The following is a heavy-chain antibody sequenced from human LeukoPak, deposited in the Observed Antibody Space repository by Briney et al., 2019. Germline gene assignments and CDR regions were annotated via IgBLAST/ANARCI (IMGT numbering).Heavy chain of an antibody. CDR2: IIPILGIA. CDR3: ARGLTVLRFLEWLVFGY. Sequence: SVKVSCKASGGTFSSYAISWVRQAPGQGLEWMGRIIPILGIANYAQKFQGRVTMTEDTSTDTAYMELSSLRSEDTAVYYCARGLTVLRFLEWLVFGYWGQGTLVTVSS. V-gene: IGHV1-69*04. CDR1: GGTFSSYA. D-gene: IGHD3-3*01. J-gene: IGHJ4*02.